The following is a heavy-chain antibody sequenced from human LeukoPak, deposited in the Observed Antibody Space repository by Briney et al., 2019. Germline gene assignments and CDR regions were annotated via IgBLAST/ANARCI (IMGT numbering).Heavy chain of an antibody. D-gene: IGHD2-21*01. V-gene: IGHV3-30-3*01. CDR1: GFTFNDYA. CDR2: ISYDGYDK. J-gene: IGHJ4*02. CDR3: ARDFFPIVDSTWYEIGY. Sequence: AGRSLRLSCAASGFTFNDYAMYWVRQAPGKGLEWVTLISYDGYDKSYADSVRGRFTISRDNSRTTLYLQMDSLRSEDTAVYYCARDFFPIVDSTWYEIGYWGQGTLVTVSS.